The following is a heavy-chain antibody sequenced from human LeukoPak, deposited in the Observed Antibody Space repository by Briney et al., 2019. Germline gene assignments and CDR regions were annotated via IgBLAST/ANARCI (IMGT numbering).Heavy chain of an antibody. CDR1: GFTFSSYS. CDR2: ISSSSSTI. V-gene: IGHV3-48*01. Sequence: PGGSLRLSCAASGFTFSSYSMNWVRQAPGKGLEWVSYISSSSSTIYYADSVKGRFTISRDNSKNTLYLQMNSLRAEDTAVYYCARDFQKAAYYFDYWGQGSLVTVSS. CDR3: ARDFQKAAYYFDY. J-gene: IGHJ4*02.